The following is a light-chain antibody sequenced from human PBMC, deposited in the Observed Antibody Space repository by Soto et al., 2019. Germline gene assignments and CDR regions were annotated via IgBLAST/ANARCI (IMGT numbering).Light chain of an antibody. CDR1: SSDVGGYNY. CDR2: EVS. CDR3: GSFTSSSTLV. Sequence: QSALTQPASVSGSPGQSITISCTGTSSDVGGYNYVSWYQQHPGKAPKLMIYEVSNRPSGVSNRFSGSKSGNTASLTISGLQAEDEADYHCGSFTSSSTLVFGTETKLTVL. V-gene: IGLV2-14*01. J-gene: IGLJ1*01.